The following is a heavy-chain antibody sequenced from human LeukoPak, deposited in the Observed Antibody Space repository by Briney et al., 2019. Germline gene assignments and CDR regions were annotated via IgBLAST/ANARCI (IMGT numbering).Heavy chain of an antibody. V-gene: IGHV4-34*01. D-gene: IGHD6-13*01. Sequence: SETLSLTCAVYGGSFSGYYWSWIRQPPGKGLEWIGEINHSGSTNYNPSLKSRVTISVDTSKNQFSLKLSSVTAADTAVYYCARHRRPVMYSSSLNWFDPWGQGTLVTVSS. J-gene: IGHJ5*02. CDR2: INHSGST. CDR1: GGSFSGYY. CDR3: ARHRRPVMYSSSLNWFDP.